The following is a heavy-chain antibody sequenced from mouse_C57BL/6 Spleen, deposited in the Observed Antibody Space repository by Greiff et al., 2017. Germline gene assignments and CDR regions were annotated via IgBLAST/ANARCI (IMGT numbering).Heavy chain of an antibody. Sequence: EVKVEESGGGLVKPGGSLKLSCAASGFTFSDYGMHWVRQAPEKGLEWVAYISSGSSTIYYADTVKGRFTISRDNATNTLFLQMTSLRSEDTAMYYCARDYYDYATDYWGQGTTLTVSS. CDR2: ISSGSSTI. V-gene: IGHV5-17*01. CDR3: ARDYYDYATDY. CDR1: GFTFSDYG. J-gene: IGHJ2*01. D-gene: IGHD2-4*01.